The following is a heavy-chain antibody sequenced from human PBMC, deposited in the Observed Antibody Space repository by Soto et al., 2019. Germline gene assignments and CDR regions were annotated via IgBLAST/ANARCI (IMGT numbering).Heavy chain of an antibody. CDR2: IIPIFGTA. V-gene: IGHV1-69*06. J-gene: IGHJ6*02. Sequence: SVKVSCKASGGTFSSYAISWVRQAPGQGLEWMGGIIPIFGTANYAQKFQGRVTITADKSTSTAYMELSSLRSEYTAVYYCATQKLGYFYYGMDVWGQGTTVTVSS. CDR1: GGTFSSYA. D-gene: IGHD7-27*01. CDR3: ATQKLGYFYYGMDV.